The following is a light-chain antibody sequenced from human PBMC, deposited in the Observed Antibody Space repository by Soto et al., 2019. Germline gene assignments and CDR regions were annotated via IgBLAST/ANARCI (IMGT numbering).Light chain of an antibody. J-gene: IGKJ2*01. CDR1: QSVFSSL. Sequence: EIVMTQSPATLSVSPGERATLSCRASQSVFSSLAWYQQKPGQAPRLLIYGISSRATGIPDRFSGSGSGTDFTLTISRLEPEDFVVYYCQQYSTLPHTFGQGTKLEVK. CDR3: QQYSTLPHT. V-gene: IGKV3-20*01. CDR2: GIS.